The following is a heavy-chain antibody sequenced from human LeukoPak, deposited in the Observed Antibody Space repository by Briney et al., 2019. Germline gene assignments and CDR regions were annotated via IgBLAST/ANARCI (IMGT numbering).Heavy chain of an antibody. CDR1: GFTFSSYG. CDR3: AKDRGGSYTY. D-gene: IGHD1-26*01. Sequence: PGGSLRLSCAASGFTFSSYGMHWVRQAPGKGLEWVAVISYDGSNKYYADSVKGRFTISRDNSKNTLYLQMNSLRAEDTAVYYCAKDRGGSYTYWGQGTLVTVSS. J-gene: IGHJ4*02. CDR2: ISYDGSNK. V-gene: IGHV3-30*18.